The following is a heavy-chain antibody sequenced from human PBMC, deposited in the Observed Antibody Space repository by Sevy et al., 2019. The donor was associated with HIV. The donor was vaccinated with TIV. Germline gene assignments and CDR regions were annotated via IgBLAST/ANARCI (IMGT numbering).Heavy chain of an antibody. J-gene: IGHJ4*02. D-gene: IGHD2-8*01. Sequence: QQLGSLRLSCAASGFTFSKYFMSWVRQPPGKGLERVSTLSFGFGEINHADSVKGGFTISRDNSKNSLYLQMNNLRAEDTAVYYCAREGCTKPHDYWGQGTLVTVSS. V-gene: IGHV3-23*01. CDR3: AREGCTKPHDY. CDR2: LSFGFGEI. CDR1: GFTFSKYF.